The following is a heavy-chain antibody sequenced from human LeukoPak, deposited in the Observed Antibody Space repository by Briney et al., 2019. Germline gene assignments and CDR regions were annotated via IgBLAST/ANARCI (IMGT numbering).Heavy chain of an antibody. CDR1: VYTLTELS. Sequence: ASVTLSCTFSVYTLTELSMHWVRHALGKRLEWMGGFDPEDGETIYAQKFQGRVTMTEDTSTDTAYMELSSLRSEDTAVYYCARLNRQLWLQTDYWGQGTPVTVSS. V-gene: IGHV1-24*01. J-gene: IGHJ4*02. CDR3: ARLNRQLWLQTDY. CDR2: FDPEDGET. D-gene: IGHD5-18*01.